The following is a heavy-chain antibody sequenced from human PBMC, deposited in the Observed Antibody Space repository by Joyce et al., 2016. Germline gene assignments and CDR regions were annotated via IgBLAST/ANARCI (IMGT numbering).Heavy chain of an antibody. Sequence: QVQLVESGGGVVQPGRSLRLSCAASGFTFSSYAMHWVRQATGKGLEWVAIISYDGDNKHYVDSVKGRFTISRDNSNNTLHLQMNSLRVDDTAVYYCAKGRGYDFWSGYNDAFDIWGQGTMVTVSS. J-gene: IGHJ3*02. CDR2: ISYDGDNK. CDR3: AKGRGYDFWSGYNDAFDI. D-gene: IGHD3-3*01. V-gene: IGHV3-30*18. CDR1: GFTFSSYA.